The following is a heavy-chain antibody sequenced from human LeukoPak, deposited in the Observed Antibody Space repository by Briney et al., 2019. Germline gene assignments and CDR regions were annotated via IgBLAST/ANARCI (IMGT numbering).Heavy chain of an antibody. D-gene: IGHD7-27*01. CDR1: GGSISSSSYY. J-gene: IGHJ3*02. V-gene: IGHV4-39*07. Sequence: SETLSLTCTVSGGSISSSSYYWGWIRQPPGKGLEWIATIYYSGSTFYNPSLRSRVTISLETSKNQFSLKLSSVTAADTAVYYCASSTLTGDVFDIWGQGTMVTVSS. CDR2: IYYSGST. CDR3: ASSTLTGDVFDI.